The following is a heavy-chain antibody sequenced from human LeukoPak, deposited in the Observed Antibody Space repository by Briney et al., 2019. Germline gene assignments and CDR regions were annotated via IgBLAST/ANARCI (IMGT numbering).Heavy chain of an antibody. Sequence: WETLSLTCTVSGGSISSYYWSWIRQPPGKGLEWIGYISCSGSTNYNPSLKSRVTKPVATSKNQFSLKLSSVTAADTAVYYCARVGGYCSSTSCYGGIDPWGQGTLVTVP. CDR2: ISCSGST. CDR3: ARVGGYCSSTSCYGGIDP. D-gene: IGHD2-2*01. CDR1: GGSISSYY. V-gene: IGHV4-59*01. J-gene: IGHJ5*02.